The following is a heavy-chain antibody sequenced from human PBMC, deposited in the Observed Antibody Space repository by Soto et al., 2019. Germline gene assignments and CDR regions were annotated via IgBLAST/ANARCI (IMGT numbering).Heavy chain of an antibody. V-gene: IGHV5-10-1*01. CDR3: ARLEDIVVVPAAMHMGYYYGMDV. J-gene: IGHJ6*02. CDR2: IDPSDSYT. Sequence: GESLKISCKGSGYSFTSYWISWVRRMPGKGLEWMGRIDPSDSYTNYSPSFQGHVTISADKSISTAYLQWSSLKASDTAMYYCARLEDIVVVPAAMHMGYYYGMDVWGQGTTVTVSS. D-gene: IGHD2-2*01. CDR1: GYSFTSYW.